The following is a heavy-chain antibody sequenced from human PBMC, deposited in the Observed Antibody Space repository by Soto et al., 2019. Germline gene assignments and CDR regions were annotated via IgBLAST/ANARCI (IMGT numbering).Heavy chain of an antibody. Sequence: GGALRLSCAASGFSLSDFWMHWIRQAPGKGLVWVARISDDAITRSYADFVEGRFTISRDNAKNMVYLQLNSLTTDDTAFYYCAREVPISAVNYIDHWGQGALVTVSS. D-gene: IGHD5-12*01. J-gene: IGHJ4*02. CDR3: AREVPISAVNYIDH. CDR1: GFSLSDFW. V-gene: IGHV3-74*01. CDR2: ISDDAITR.